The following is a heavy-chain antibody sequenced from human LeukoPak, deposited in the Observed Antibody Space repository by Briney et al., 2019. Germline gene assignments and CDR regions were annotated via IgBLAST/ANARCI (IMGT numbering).Heavy chain of an antibody. CDR2: INPSGGST. D-gene: IGHD6-13*01. CDR3: AKLAAAGTAHYYFGY. J-gene: IGHJ4*02. Sequence: VASVKVSCKASGYTFTSYHMHWVRQAPGQGLEIMGIINPSGGSTNYAQKFQGRVTMTRDTSTSTVYMELSSLRSEDTAVYYCAKLAAAGTAHYYFGYWGQGTLVTVSS. V-gene: IGHV1-46*01. CDR1: GYTFTSYH.